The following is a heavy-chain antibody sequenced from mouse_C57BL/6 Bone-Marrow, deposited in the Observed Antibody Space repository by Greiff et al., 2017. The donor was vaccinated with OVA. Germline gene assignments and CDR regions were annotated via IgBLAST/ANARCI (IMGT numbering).Heavy chain of an antibody. J-gene: IGHJ4*01. CDR1: GYTFTSYW. D-gene: IGHD1-1*01. CDR2: IDPSDSYT. CDR3: AKFITTVVAPYYYAMDY. V-gene: IGHV1-59*01. Sequence: VQLQQPGAELVRPGTSVKLSCKASGYTFTSYWMHWVKQRPGQGLEWIGVIDPSDSYTNYNQKFKGKATLTVDTSSSTAYMQLSSLTSEDSAVYYCAKFITTVVAPYYYAMDYWGLGTSVTVSS.